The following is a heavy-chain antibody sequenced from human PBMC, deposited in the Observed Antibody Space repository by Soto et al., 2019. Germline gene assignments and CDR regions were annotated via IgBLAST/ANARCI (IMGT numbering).Heavy chain of an antibody. CDR3: TTDSYSTIIIVRFDY. CDR1: GFTFSNAW. V-gene: IGHV3-15*07. Sequence: PGGSLRLSCAASGFTFSNAWINWVRQAPGKGLEWVGRIKSKTDGGTTDYAEPVKGRFAISRDDSNNMVYLQMKSLKIEDTAFYYCTTDSYSTIIIVRFDYWGHGTLVTVSS. CDR2: IKSKTDGGTT. J-gene: IGHJ4*01. D-gene: IGHD3-22*01.